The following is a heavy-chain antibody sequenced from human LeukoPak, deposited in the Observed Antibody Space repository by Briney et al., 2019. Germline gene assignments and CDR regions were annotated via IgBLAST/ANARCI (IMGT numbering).Heavy chain of an antibody. V-gene: IGHV1-46*01. D-gene: IGHD2-21*02. J-gene: IGHJ3*02. CDR2: INPSGGST. Sequence: ASVKVSCKASGYTFTSYYMHWVRQAPGQGLEWMGIINPSGGSTSYAQKFQGRVTMTRDTSTSTVYMELNSLRTEDSAAYYCATEIGWCGGDCALVGGTFDIWGQGTMVTVSS. CDR3: ATEIGWCGGDCALVGGTFDI. CDR1: GYTFTSYY.